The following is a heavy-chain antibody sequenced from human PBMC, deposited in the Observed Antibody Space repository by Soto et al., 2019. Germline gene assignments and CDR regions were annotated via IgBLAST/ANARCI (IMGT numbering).Heavy chain of an antibody. Sequence: QVQLQHWGAGLWKTSATLSLTCAVYGGTLSDYYWAWIRQPPGKGLEWIGEIYHTGSTNYNPSLKSRGTITVYTSKTQLSLKLIPVAAADTAVYYCARGLLPWFFDIWGPGTLVTVSS. CDR1: GGTLSDYY. CDR2: IYHTGST. V-gene: IGHV4-34*01. CDR3: ARGLLPWFFDI. J-gene: IGHJ2*01.